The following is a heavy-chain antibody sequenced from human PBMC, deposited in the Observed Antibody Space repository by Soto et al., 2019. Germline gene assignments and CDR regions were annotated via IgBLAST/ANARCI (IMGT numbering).Heavy chain of an antibody. CDR1: GFTVSNNF. J-gene: IGHJ4*02. Sequence: GGSLRLSCAASGFTVSNNFMSWVRQAPGKGLEWVSVIYSGGSTYYADSVKGRFTISRDNSKNTVFLQMNSLRAEDTAVYYCARDGTSRWAYFDYWGQGAQVTVYS. CDR3: ARDGTSRWAYFDY. CDR2: IYSGGST. V-gene: IGHV3-53*01. D-gene: IGHD6-13*01.